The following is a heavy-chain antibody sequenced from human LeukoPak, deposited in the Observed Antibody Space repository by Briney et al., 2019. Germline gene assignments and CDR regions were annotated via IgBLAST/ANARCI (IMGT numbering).Heavy chain of an antibody. CDR3: ARGTVYHYYYYMDV. CDR2: IYYSGST. CDR1: GGSISSYY. D-gene: IGHD1-1*01. V-gene: IGHV4-59*01. Sequence: PSETLSLTCTVSGGSISSYYWSWIRQPPGKGLEWIGYIYYSGSTNYNPSLKSRVTISVDTSKNQFSLKLSSVTAADTAVYYCARGTVYHYYYYMDVWGKGTTVTVSS. J-gene: IGHJ6*03.